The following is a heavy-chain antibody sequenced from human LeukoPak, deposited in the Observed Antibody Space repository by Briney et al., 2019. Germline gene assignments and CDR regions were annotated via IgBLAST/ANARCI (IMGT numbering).Heavy chain of an antibody. CDR3: ARLGFFDY. J-gene: IGHJ4*02. Sequence: SETLSLTCTVSGGSIRSSYYYWGWIRQPPGKGLEWIGSIYDSGSTYYNPSLKSRVTISVDTSKNQFSLKLNSVTAADTAVYYCARLGFFDYWGQGTLVTVSS. V-gene: IGHV4-39*01. CDR1: GGSIRSSYYY. CDR2: IYDSGST.